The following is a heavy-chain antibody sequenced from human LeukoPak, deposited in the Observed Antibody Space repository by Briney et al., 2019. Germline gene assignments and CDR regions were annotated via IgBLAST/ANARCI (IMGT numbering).Heavy chain of an antibody. D-gene: IGHD6-13*01. Sequence: PGGSLRLSCAASGFTFSSYGMHWVRQAPGKGLEWVSAFSGSSGSTYYADSVKGRFTISRDNSKNTLYLQMNSLRAEDTAVYYCAKDFRGYSSSTSFDWGQGTLVTVSS. CDR3: AKDFRGYSSSTSFD. CDR2: FSGSSGST. V-gene: IGHV3-23*01. J-gene: IGHJ4*02. CDR1: GFTFSSYG.